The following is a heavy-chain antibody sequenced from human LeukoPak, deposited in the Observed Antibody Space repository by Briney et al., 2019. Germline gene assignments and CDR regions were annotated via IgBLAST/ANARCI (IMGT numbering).Heavy chain of an antibody. CDR2: VTGGGGST. CDR3: VKFISSYFDS. V-gene: IGHV3-23*01. CDR1: GFTFSNYA. J-gene: IGHJ4*02. Sequence: GGSLRLSCAASGFTFSNYAMGWVRQAPGKGLDWVSAVTGGGGSTYYAGPVKGRSTISRDNSKNTLYLQVNSLRAEDTAVYYCVKFISSYFDSWGQGTLVTVSS. D-gene: IGHD6-13*01.